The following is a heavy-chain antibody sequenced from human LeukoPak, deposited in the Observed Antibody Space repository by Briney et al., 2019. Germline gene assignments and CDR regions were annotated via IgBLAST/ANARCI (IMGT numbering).Heavy chain of an antibody. CDR1: GGSISSGDYY. CDR3: ARDPPPPPPYGEPVPGPNGMDV. V-gene: IGHV4-30-4*01. J-gene: IGHJ6*02. Sequence: SETLSLTCTVSGGSISSGDYYWSWIRQPPGKGLEWIGYIYYSGSTYYNPSLKSRVTISVDTSKNQFSLKLSSVTAADTAVYYCARDPPPPPPYGEPVPGPNGMDVWGQGTTVTVSS. CDR2: IYYSGST. D-gene: IGHD4-17*01.